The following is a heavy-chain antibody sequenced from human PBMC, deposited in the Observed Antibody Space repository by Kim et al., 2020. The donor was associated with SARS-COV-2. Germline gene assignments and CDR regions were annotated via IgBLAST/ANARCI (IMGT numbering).Heavy chain of an antibody. D-gene: IGHD3-10*01. Sequence: GGSLRLSCAASGFTFSSYSMNWVRQAPGKGLEWVSYISSSSSYIYYADSVKGRFTISRDNAKNSLYLQMNSLRAEDTAVYYCARGYREGRGTYYYGSGSSEYGMDVWGQGTTVTVSS. CDR2: ISSSSSYI. J-gene: IGHJ6*02. CDR3: ARGYREGRGTYYYGSGSSEYGMDV. V-gene: IGHV3-21*01. CDR1: GFTFSSYS.